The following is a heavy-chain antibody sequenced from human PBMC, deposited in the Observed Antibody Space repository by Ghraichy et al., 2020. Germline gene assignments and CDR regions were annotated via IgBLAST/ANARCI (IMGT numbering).Heavy chain of an antibody. CDR3: ARDAQLPDDAFDI. D-gene: IGHD2-2*01. V-gene: IGHV4-61*01. Sequence: SETLSLTCTVSGGSVSSGSYYWSWIRQPPGKGLEWIGYIYYSGSTNYNPSLKSRVTISVDTSKNQFSLKLSSVTAADTAVYYCARDAQLPDDAFDIWGQGTMVTVSS. J-gene: IGHJ3*02. CDR1: GGSVSSGSYY. CDR2: IYYSGST.